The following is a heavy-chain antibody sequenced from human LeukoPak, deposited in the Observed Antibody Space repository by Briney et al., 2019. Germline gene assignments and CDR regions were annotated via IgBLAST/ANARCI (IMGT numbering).Heavy chain of an antibody. CDR2: IWYDGSNK. CDR1: GFTFSSYG. D-gene: IGHD3-22*01. Sequence: GGSLRLSCAASGFTFSSYGMHWVRQAPGKGLEWVAVIWYDGSNKYYADSVKGRFTISRDNSKNTLYLQMNSLRAEDTAVYHCARERGGYYYDSSGHALNYWGQGTLVTVSS. V-gene: IGHV3-33*01. CDR3: ARERGGYYYDSSGHALNY. J-gene: IGHJ4*02.